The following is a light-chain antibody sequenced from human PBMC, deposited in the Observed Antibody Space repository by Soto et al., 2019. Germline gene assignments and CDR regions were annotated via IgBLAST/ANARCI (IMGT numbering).Light chain of an antibody. J-gene: IGKJ5*01. Sequence: EIVLTQSPGTLSLSPGERATLSCGASQSVSGDLAWYHHKPGQAPRLLIYDASTRALDTPARFAGSGAGTEFTLTISSLQSEDFAVYFCQQYNNWPITFGQGTRLEIK. CDR1: QSVSGD. CDR2: DAS. V-gene: IGKV3-15*01. CDR3: QQYNNWPIT.